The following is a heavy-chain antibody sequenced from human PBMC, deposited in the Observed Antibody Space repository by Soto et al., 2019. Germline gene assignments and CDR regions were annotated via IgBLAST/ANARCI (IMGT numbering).Heavy chain of an antibody. J-gene: IGHJ4*02. CDR3: AKDPKGWELLFGLVAPDQANDY. CDR2: ISGSGGST. D-gene: IGHD2-15*01. Sequence: GGSLRLSCAASGFTFSSYAMSWVRQAPGKGLEWVSAISGSGGSTYYADSVKGRFTISRDNSKNTLYLQMNSLRAEDTAVYYCAKDPKGWELLFGLVAPDQANDYWGQGTLVTVSS. CDR1: GFTFSSYA. V-gene: IGHV3-23*01.